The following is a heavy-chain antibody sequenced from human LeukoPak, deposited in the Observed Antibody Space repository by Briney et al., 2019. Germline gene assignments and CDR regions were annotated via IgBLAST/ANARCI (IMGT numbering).Heavy chain of an antibody. D-gene: IGHD6-19*01. J-gene: IGHJ5*02. CDR1: GGSISRYY. Sequence: SETLSLTCTVSGGSISRYYWSWIRQPPGKGLEWIGYIYYSGSTNYNPSLKSRVTISVDTSKSQFSLKLSSVTAADTAVYYCARRGIAVAGQFDPWGQGTLVTVSS. CDR2: IYYSGST. V-gene: IGHV4-59*08. CDR3: ARRGIAVAGQFDP.